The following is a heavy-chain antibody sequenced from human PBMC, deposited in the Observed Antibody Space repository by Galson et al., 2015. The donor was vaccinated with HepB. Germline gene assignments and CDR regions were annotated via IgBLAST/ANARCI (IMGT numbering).Heavy chain of an antibody. J-gene: IGHJ5*02. CDR1: GDSVSSNSAG. V-gene: IGHV6-1*01. CDR2: AYYRSKWYI. D-gene: IGHD3-10*01. CDR3: AGGGLVRGLKGWFDP. Sequence: CAISGDSVSSNSAGWNWIRLSPSRGLEWLGRAYYRSKWYIDYAESVKSRITINPDTSKNQFSLQLISVTPEDTAVYYCAGGGLVRGLKGWFDPWGQGTLVTVSS.